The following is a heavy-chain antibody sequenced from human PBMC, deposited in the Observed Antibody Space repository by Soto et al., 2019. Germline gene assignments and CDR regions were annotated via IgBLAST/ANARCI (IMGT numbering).Heavy chain of an antibody. CDR2: IYYSGST. D-gene: IGHD6-19*01. CDR3: ARHSKGYSSGSAFDI. V-gene: IGHV4-39*01. Sequence: PSEPLSLTSTVSGGSISSSSYYWGWIRQPPGKGLEWIGSIYYSGSTYYNPSLKSRVTISVDTSKNQFSLKLSSVTAADTAVYYCARHSKGYSSGSAFDIWGQGTMVT. CDR1: GGSISSSSYY. J-gene: IGHJ3*02.